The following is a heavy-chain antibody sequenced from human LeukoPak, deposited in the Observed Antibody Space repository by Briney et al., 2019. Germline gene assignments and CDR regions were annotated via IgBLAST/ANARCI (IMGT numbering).Heavy chain of an antibody. CDR3: AREHSGSYIFDY. CDR1: GGSISSGDYY. J-gene: IGHJ4*02. V-gene: IGHV4-30-4*08. Sequence: PPQTLSLTCTVSGGSISSGDYYWSWIRQPPGKGLEWIGYIYYSGSTYYNPSLKSRVTISVDTSKNQFSLKLSSVTAADTAVYYCAREHSGSYIFDYWGQGTLVTVSS. CDR2: IYYSGST. D-gene: IGHD1-26*01.